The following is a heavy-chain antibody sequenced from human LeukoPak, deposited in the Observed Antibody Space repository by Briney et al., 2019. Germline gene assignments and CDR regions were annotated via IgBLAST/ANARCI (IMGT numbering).Heavy chain of an antibody. CDR2: IQYSGNT. J-gene: IGHJ4*02. V-gene: IGHV4-59*01. CDR1: GGSISTYY. Sequence: SETLSLTCTMSGGSISTYYWSWIRQSPGKGLEWIGFIQYSGNTKSNPSLKGRVTISLDMSKNQFSLRLTSVTAADTAVYYCARETNNWVLDYWGQGTLVTVSS. D-gene: IGHD1-20*01. CDR3: ARETNNWVLDY.